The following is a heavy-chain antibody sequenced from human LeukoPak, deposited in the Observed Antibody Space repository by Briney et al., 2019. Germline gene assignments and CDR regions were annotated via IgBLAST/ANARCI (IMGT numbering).Heavy chain of an antibody. Sequence: PSETLSLSHTVSGGSIRSYYGCWIRQPPGKGLEWIGYIYYSGSTNYNPSLKSRVTISVDTSTNQFSLKLSSVTAADTAVYYCAREGHSSMEYWGQGTLVTVSS. CDR1: GGSIRSYY. J-gene: IGHJ4*03. CDR2: IYYSGST. V-gene: IGHV4-59*01. D-gene: IGHD6-19*01. CDR3: AREGHSSMEY.